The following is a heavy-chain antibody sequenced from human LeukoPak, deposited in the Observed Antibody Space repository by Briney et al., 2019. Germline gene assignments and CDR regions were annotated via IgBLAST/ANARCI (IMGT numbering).Heavy chain of an antibody. D-gene: IGHD3-9*01. V-gene: IGHV4-39*07. CDR1: GGSISSSSYY. CDR3: ATDYDILTGSDAFDI. J-gene: IGHJ3*02. CDR2: IYHSGST. Sequence: SETLSLTCTVSGGSISSSSYYWGWIRQPPGKGLEWIGEIYHSGSTNYNPSLKSRVTISVDKSKNQFSLKLSSVTAADTAVYYCATDYDILTGSDAFDIWGQGAMVTVSS.